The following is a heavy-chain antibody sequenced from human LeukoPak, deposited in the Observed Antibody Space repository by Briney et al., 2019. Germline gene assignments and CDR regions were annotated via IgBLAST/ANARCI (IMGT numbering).Heavy chain of an antibody. J-gene: IGHJ6*03. Sequence: GGSLRLSCVASGFSFSRFAMSWVRRAPGKGLQWVSGLTTGGQSTYYIDSVKGHFVISRDNSINTLYLSIDTLTAEDTAIYYCAKGGAPPPADYYCMDVSGQGTTVIAS. V-gene: IGHV3-23*01. CDR2: LTTGGQST. D-gene: IGHD3-16*01. CDR3: AKGGAPPPADYYCMDV. CDR1: GFSFSRFA.